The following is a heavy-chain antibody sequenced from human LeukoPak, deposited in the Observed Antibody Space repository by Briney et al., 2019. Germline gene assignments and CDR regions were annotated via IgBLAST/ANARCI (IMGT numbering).Heavy chain of an antibody. V-gene: IGHV1-46*01. CDR2: INPSGGST. CDR1: GYTFTSYY. Sequence: ASVKVSCKASGYTFTSYYMHWVRQAPGQGLEWMGKINPSGGSTSYAQKFQGRVTMTRDTSTSTFYMELSSLRSEGTAVYFCARERDYKFDYWGQGALVTVSS. CDR3: ARERDYKFDY. J-gene: IGHJ4*02. D-gene: IGHD4-11*01.